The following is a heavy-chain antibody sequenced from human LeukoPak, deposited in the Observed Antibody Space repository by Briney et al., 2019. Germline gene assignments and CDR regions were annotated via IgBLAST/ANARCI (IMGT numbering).Heavy chain of an antibody. CDR1: GFIFRSYS. Sequence: GGSLRLSCAASGFIFRSYSMNWVRQAPGKGLEYVSAISSNGGSTYYANSVKGRFTISRDNSKNTLYLQMGSLRAEDMAVYYCARVVRDYYDSSGYGFDYWGQGTLVTVSS. CDR2: ISSNGGST. J-gene: IGHJ4*02. V-gene: IGHV3-64*01. CDR3: ARVVRDYYDSSGYGFDY. D-gene: IGHD3-22*01.